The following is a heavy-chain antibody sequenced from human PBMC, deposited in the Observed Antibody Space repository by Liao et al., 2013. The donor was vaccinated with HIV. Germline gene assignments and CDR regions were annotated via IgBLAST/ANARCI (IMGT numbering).Heavy chain of an antibody. D-gene: IGHD3-22*01. CDR2: IYTSGST. V-gene: IGHV4-59*10. J-gene: IGHJ6*03. CDR1: GGSFSGYY. Sequence: QVQLQQWGAGLLKPSETLSLTCAVYGGSFSGYYWSWIRQPAGKGLEYIGRIYTSGSTNYNPSLKSRVTMSLDTSKNQFSLKLSSVTAADTAVYYCARRSYYYDSSGYYSAPYYYYYYMDVWGKGTTVTVCS. CDR3: ARRSYYYDSSGYYSAPYYYYYYMDV.